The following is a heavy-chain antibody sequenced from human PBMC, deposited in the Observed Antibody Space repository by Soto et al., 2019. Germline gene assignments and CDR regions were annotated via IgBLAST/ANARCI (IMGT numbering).Heavy chain of an antibody. CDR2: MNPDGSAR. V-gene: IGHV3-7*02. J-gene: IGHJ4*02. CDR1: GLTFSSDW. CDR3: XXXXXXXXXXXDGDS. Sequence: EAQLVESGGGLVQPGESLRLSCVASGLTFSSDWMTWVRQAAGKGLEWVAYMNPDGSARHYVDSVKGRFTISRDNAKXXXXXXXXXXXXXXXXXXXXXXXXXXXXXXXDGDSWGLGTQVTVSS.